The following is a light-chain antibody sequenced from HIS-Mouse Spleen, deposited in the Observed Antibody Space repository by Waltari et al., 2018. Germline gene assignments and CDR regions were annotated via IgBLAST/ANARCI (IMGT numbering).Light chain of an antibody. V-gene: IGKV1-39*01. CDR2: AAS. Sequence: DIQMTQSPSSLSASVGDRVTITCRASQSISSYLNWYQQKPGKATKLLIYAASSLQRGVPTRFRGSGYGTDFTLTISSLQPEDFATYYCQQSYSTPNTFGQGTKLEIK. CDR1: QSISSY. CDR3: QQSYSTPNT. J-gene: IGKJ2*01.